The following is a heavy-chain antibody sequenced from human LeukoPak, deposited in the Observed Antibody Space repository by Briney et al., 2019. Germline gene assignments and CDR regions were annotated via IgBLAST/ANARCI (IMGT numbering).Heavy chain of an antibody. V-gene: IGHV4-39*01. D-gene: IGHD5-12*01. J-gene: IGHJ4*02. CDR2: IYYSGST. Sequence: SETLSLTCADSGGSFIGYYWSWIRQPPGKGLEWIGSIYYSGSTYYNPSLESRVTISVDTSKNQFSLKLNSLTAADTAVYYRARHGGLKYGGYEKRFDYWGQGTLVTVSS. CDR3: ARHGGLKYGGYEKRFDY. CDR1: GGSFIGYY.